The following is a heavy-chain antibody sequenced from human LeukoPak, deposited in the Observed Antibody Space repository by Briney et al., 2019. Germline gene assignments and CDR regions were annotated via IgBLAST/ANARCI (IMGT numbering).Heavy chain of an antibody. J-gene: IGHJ3*02. D-gene: IGHD3-22*01. CDR2: ISYDGSNK. CDR1: GFTFSNYA. CDR3: ARAQGYYDSSGETDAFDI. Sequence: GGSLRLSCAASGFTFSNYAMYWVRQAPGKGLEWVALISYDGSNKYYADSVTGRFTISRDNSKNTLYLQMNSLRAEDTAVYYCARAQGYYDSSGETDAFDIWGQGTMVTVSS. V-gene: IGHV3-30-3*01.